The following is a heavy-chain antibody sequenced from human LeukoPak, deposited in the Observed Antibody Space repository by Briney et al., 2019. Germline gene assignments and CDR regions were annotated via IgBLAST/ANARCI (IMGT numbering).Heavy chain of an antibody. V-gene: IGHV4-38-2*01. J-gene: IGHJ5*02. CDR1: GYSISSGYY. Sequence: SETLSLTCAVSGYSISSGYYWGWIRQPPGKGLEWIGSIYHSGSTYYNPSLKSRVTISVDTSKNQLSLKLSSVTAADTAVYYCARSSPPYCSSTSCLPYNWFDPWGQGTLVTVSS. CDR3: ARSSPPYCSSTSCLPYNWFDP. D-gene: IGHD2-2*01. CDR2: IYHSGST.